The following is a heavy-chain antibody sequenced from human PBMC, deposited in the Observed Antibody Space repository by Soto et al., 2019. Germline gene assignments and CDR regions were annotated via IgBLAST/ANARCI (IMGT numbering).Heavy chain of an antibody. CDR3: ARGPRGYVYYHGMDV. D-gene: IGHD3-16*01. Sequence: PSETLSLTCTVSGGSISSYYCSWIRQAAGKGLEWIGRIDTSGTTNYNPSLRSRVTMSVDASKNQFSLNLSSVTAADTAVYFCARGPRGYVYYHGMDVSGQGTPVTVSS. J-gene: IGHJ6*02. CDR1: GGSISSYY. CDR2: IDTSGTT. V-gene: IGHV4-4*07.